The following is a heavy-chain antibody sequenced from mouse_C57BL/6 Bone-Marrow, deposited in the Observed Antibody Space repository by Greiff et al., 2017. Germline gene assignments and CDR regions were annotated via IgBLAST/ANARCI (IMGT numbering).Heavy chain of an antibody. Sequence: QVQLQQPGAELVKPGASVKMSCKVSGYTFTSSWLTWVKQRPGKGLEWIGVIYPGRGSTNYNEMFKSKATLTVDTSSSTAYMQLSSLTSEDSAVYYCTRAPHWGQGTLVTVSA. CDR2: IYPGRGST. CDR1: GYTFTSSW. CDR3: TRAPH. J-gene: IGHJ3*01. V-gene: IGHV1-55*01.